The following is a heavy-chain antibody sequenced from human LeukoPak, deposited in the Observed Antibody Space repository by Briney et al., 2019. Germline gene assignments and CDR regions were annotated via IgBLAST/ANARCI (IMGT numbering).Heavy chain of an antibody. V-gene: IGHV3-33*01. D-gene: IGHD5-18*01. Sequence: GGSLRLSCAASGFTFSSYGMHWVRQAPGKGPEWVAVIWYDGSNKYYADSVKGRFTISRDNSKNTLYLQMNSLRAEDTAVYYCARDPGYSYGYAFDIWGQGTMVTVSS. CDR3: ARDPGYSYGYAFDI. CDR1: GFTFSSYG. CDR2: IWYDGSNK. J-gene: IGHJ3*02.